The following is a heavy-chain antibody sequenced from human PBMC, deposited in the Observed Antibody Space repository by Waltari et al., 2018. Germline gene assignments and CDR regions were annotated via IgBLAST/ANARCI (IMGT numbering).Heavy chain of an antibody. Sequence: QVQLVQSGAEVKNPGASVKLSCKTSGYTFSNYDVSWVRQAPGRGREWMGWMNPNSGNLGFAQGFQGRVMCTADTSTTTAYMELTNLRSDDTAIYFCARAVRYQLLSDFWGQGTLVT. CDR2: MNPNSGNL. V-gene: IGHV1-8*03. J-gene: IGHJ4*02. CDR3: ARAVRYQLLSDF. D-gene: IGHD2-2*01. CDR1: GYTFSNYD.